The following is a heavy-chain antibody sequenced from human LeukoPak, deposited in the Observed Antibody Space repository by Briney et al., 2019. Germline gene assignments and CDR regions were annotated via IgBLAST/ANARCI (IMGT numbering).Heavy chain of an antibody. J-gene: IGHJ5*02. CDR3: AKIDVPVDSVWFDA. CDR2: IYYSGST. D-gene: IGHD2-2*01. Sequence: PSETLSLTCTVSGGSISSDGYFWSWIRQHPGKGLEWIGYIYYSGSTYYNPSLKSRVTISLDTSKNQFSLKLTSVTAADTALYYCAKIDVPVDSVWFDAWGQGSLVTVSS. V-gene: IGHV4-31*03. CDR1: GGSISSDGYF.